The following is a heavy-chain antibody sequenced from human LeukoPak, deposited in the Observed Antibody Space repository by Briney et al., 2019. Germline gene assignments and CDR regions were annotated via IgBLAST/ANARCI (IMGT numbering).Heavy chain of an antibody. Sequence: ASVKVSCKASGYTFISYNINWLRQATGQGLEWMGWVNPRSGDAGYLQKFQGRLTITRDSSIDTAYMDLSGLNSEDTAVYYCARGEPLGYCTYGVCYPPYYFDYWGQGTLVTASS. CDR1: GYTFISYN. J-gene: IGHJ4*02. V-gene: IGHV1-8*03. CDR3: ARGEPLGYCTYGVCYPPYYFDY. D-gene: IGHD2-8*01. CDR2: VNPRSGDA.